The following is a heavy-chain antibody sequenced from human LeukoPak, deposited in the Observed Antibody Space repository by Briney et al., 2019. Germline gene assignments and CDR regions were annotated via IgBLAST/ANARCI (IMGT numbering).Heavy chain of an antibody. V-gene: IGHV4-39*01. D-gene: IGHD3-16*01. J-gene: IGHJ5*02. Sequence: SETLSLTCTVSGGSISSSSYYWGWIRQPPGKGLEWIGSIYYSGSTYYNPSLKSRVTISVDTSKNQFSLKLSSVTAADTAVYYCARGGRGTRWFDPWGQGTLVTVSS. CDR2: IYYSGST. CDR3: ARGGRGTRWFDP. CDR1: GGSISSSSYY.